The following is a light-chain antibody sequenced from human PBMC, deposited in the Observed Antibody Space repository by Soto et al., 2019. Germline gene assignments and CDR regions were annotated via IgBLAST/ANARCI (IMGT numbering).Light chain of an antibody. J-gene: IGKJ4*01. Sequence: DIQMTQSPSSLSASVGDRVTIFCRASHTISTYLHWYQHKPGRVPRLLISDVATLPSRVPGRFRGSGSYTEFALYITYVQPEDFATYYCQQGYSIHALTFGGGTKVESK. V-gene: IGKV1-39*01. CDR3: QQGYSIHALT. CDR2: DVA. CDR1: HTISTY.